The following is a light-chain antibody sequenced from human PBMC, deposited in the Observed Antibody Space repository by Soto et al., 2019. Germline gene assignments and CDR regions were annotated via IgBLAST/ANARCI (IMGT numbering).Light chain of an antibody. V-gene: IGLV1-47*01. CDR1: LCNIGRNF. CDR2: RNN. CDR3: AAWDDSLSGVV. J-gene: IGLJ3*02. Sequence: QSVLTQPPSACGTPGQTVTSSCSGRLCNIGRNFIYWYQQLPGTAPKLLIYRNNERPSGVPDRFSASKSGTSASLAISGLRSEDEADYHSAAWDDSLSGVVFGGGTKVTVL.